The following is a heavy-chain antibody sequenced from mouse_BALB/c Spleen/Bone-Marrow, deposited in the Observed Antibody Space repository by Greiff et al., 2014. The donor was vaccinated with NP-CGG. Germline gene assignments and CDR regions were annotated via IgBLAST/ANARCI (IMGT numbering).Heavy chain of an antibody. Sequence: QVHVKQSGAELMKPGASVKISCGATGYTFSSYWIEWVKQRPGHGLEWIGEILPGSGSTIYNEKFKGKATFTADTSSNTAYMQLSSLTSEDSAVYYCAREDYYGSSYFDYWGQGTTLTVSS. D-gene: IGHD1-1*01. J-gene: IGHJ2*01. V-gene: IGHV1-9*01. CDR1: GYTFSSYW. CDR2: ILPGSGST. CDR3: AREDYYGSSYFDY.